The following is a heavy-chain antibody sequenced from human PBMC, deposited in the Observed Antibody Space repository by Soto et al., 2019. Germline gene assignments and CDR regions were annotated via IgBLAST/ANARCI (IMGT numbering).Heavy chain of an antibody. V-gene: IGHV1-69*13. Sequence: SVKVSCKASGGTFSSYAISWVRQAPGQGLEWMGGIIPIFGTANYAQKFQGRVTITADESTSTAYMELSSLRSEDTAVYYCARVPYYYDSSGYPGAFDVWGQGTMVTVSS. CDR3: ARVPYYYDSSGYPGAFDV. CDR1: GGTFSSYA. CDR2: IIPIFGTA. D-gene: IGHD3-22*01. J-gene: IGHJ3*01.